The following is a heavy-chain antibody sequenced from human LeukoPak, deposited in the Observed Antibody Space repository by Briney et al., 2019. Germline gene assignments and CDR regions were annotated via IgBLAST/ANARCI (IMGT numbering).Heavy chain of an antibody. D-gene: IGHD2-15*01. Sequence: GGSLRLSCAASGFTFSSYEMNWVRQAPGKGLEWVSAISGSGGSTYYADSVKGRFTISRDNSKNTLYLQMNSLRAEDTAVYYCAKVSCSGGSCYSIDYWGQGTLVTVSS. CDR3: AKVSCSGGSCYSIDY. CDR1: GFTFSSYE. V-gene: IGHV3-23*01. CDR2: ISGSGGST. J-gene: IGHJ4*02.